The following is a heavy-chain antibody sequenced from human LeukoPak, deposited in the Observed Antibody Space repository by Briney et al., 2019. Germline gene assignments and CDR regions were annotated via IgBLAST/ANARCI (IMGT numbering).Heavy chain of an antibody. J-gene: IGHJ5*02. D-gene: IGHD2-2*01. V-gene: IGHV4-4*09. Sequence: PAETLSLTCTVSGVSISSYYWSWLRQPPGKGLEGVGYIYSSGRTNYNPSLNSGVTISVDASKNQFSLELSSVSAADAAVYYCARVVPAARGGDWFDPWGQGTLVTVSS. CDR2: IYSSGRT. CDR1: GVSISSYY. CDR3: ARVVPAARGGDWFDP.